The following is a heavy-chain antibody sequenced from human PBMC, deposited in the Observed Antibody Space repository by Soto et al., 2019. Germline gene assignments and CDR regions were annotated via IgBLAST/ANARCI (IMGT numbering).Heavy chain of an antibody. V-gene: IGHV3-23*01. D-gene: IGHD1-26*01. CDR1: GFTFSTYA. Sequence: EVQLLESGGDLVQPGGSLRLSCAASGFTFSTYAMSWVRQAPGKGLDWVSTINTNGDTAYYSASVKGRFTISRDNSKDTLFLQMTSLRAEDTALYFGVLTARFTGSYWGQGTLVTVSS. J-gene: IGHJ4*02. CDR3: VLTARFTGSY. CDR2: INTNGDTA.